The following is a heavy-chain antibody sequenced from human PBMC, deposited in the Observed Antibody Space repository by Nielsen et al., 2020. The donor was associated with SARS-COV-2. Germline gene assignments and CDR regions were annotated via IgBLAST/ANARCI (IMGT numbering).Heavy chain of an antibody. CDR2: IKQDGSEK. D-gene: IGHD2/OR15-2a*01. J-gene: IGHJ3*02. V-gene: IGHV3-7*01. CDR1: GFTFSSYW. CDR3: ARDVFYDTGAFDI. Sequence: GESLKISCAASGFTFSSYWMSWVRQAPGKGLEWVANIKQDGSEKYYVDSVKGRFTISRDNAKNSLYLQMNNLRAEDTAVYYCARDVFYDTGAFDIWGQGTMVTVSS.